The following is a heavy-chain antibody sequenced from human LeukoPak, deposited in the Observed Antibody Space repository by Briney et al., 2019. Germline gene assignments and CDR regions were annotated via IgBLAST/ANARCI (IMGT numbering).Heavy chain of an antibody. CDR2: INPNSGGT. CDR3: ARGVTLFRTVGYDSSGYYYYY. J-gene: IGHJ4*02. Sequence: ASVKVSCKASGYTFTGYYMHWVRQAPGQGLEWMGWINPNSGGTNYAQKFQGRVTMTRDTSTSTVYMELSSLRSEDTAVYYCARGVTLFRTVGYDSSGYYYYYWGQGTLVTVSS. V-gene: IGHV1-2*02. CDR1: GYTFTGYY. D-gene: IGHD3-22*01.